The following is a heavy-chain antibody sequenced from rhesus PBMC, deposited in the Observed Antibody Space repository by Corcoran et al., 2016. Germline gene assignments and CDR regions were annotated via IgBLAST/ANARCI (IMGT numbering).Heavy chain of an antibody. D-gene: IGHD6-31*01. CDR2: IRGSSGST. V-gene: IGHV4-165*01. CDR1: GGSISGYY. J-gene: IGHJ4*01. Sequence: QLQLQESGPGLVKPSETLSLTCAVSGGSISGYYWGWIRQPPGQGLEWSGYIRGSSGSTDYNPSLKSRVTFSTDTSKNQFSLKLTSVTAADTAVYYCAREFWAAAGTPYYFDYWGQGVLVTVSS. CDR3: AREFWAAAGTPYYFDY.